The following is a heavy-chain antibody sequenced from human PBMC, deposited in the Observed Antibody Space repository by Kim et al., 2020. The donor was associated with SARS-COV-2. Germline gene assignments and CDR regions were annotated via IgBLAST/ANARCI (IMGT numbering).Heavy chain of an antibody. D-gene: IGHD2-21*02. J-gene: IGHJ6*02. Sequence: ADSVKGRCTISRDNSKKTLYLQMNSLRAEDTAVYYCAKDRGDNYYYGMDVWGQGTTVTVSS. CDR3: AKDRGDNYYYGMDV. V-gene: IGHV3-30*02.